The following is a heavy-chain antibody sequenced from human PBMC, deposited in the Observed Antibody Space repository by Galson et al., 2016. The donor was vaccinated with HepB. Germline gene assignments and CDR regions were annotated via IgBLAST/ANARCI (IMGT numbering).Heavy chain of an antibody. CDR2: IYYSGST. D-gene: IGHD3-16*01. V-gene: IGHV4-31*03. Sequence: TLSLTCTVSGGSISSGGFYWSWIRQHPGKGLEWIGYIYYSGSTYYNPSLKSRITMSVDTSKNQFSLKLTSVTAADTAVYYCATIWGYYPNYWGQGTLVTVSS. J-gene: IGHJ4*02. CDR1: GGSISSGGFY. CDR3: ATIWGYYPNY.